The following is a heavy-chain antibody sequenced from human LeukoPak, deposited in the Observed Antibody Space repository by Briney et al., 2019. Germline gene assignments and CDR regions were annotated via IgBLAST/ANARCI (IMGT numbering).Heavy chain of an antibody. CDR2: IYYSGNT. V-gene: IGHV4-59*01. Sequence: SETLSLTCTVSGGSMSSYYWGWIRQPPGKGLEWIGYIYYSGNTNYNPSLKSRVTISVDTSKNQFSLKLSSVTAADTAVYYCAREYCSGGSCYGSLYYFDYWGQGTWSPSTQ. D-gene: IGHD2-15*01. CDR3: AREYCSGGSCYGSLYYFDY. J-gene: IGHJ4*02. CDR1: GGSMSSYY.